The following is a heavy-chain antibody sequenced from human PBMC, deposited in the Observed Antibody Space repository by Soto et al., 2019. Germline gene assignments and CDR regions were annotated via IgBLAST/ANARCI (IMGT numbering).Heavy chain of an antibody. Sequence: GGSLRLSCAASGFTFSSYAMSWVRQAPGKGLEWVSSISSTTNNTYYADSVKGRFTISRDNAKNSLYLQMNSLRVEDTAVYYCARGIGGYSYGFDYWGQGTQVTVSS. CDR3: ARGIGGYSYGFDY. J-gene: IGHJ4*02. V-gene: IGHV3-21*01. CDR1: GFTFSSYA. CDR2: ISSTTNNT. D-gene: IGHD5-18*01.